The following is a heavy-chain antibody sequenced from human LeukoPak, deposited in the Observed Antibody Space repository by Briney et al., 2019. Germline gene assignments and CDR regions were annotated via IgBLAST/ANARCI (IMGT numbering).Heavy chain of an antibody. J-gene: IGHJ4*02. CDR3: VPCVGIPAAGRGGGYYFDY. CDR2: IYPGDSDT. CDR1: GYSFTSYW. D-gene: IGHD6-13*01. V-gene: IGHV5-51*01. Sequence: GESLKISCKGSGYSFTSYWIGWVRQMPGKGLEWMGIIYPGDSDTRYSPSFQGQVTISADKSISTAYLQWSSLKASDTAMYYCVPCVGIPAAGRGGGYYFDYWGQGTLVTVSS.